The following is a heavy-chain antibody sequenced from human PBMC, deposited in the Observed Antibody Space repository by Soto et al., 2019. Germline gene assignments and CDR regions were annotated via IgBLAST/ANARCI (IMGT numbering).Heavy chain of an antibody. CDR1: GFSFSNYW. V-gene: IGHV3-7*01. CDR3: ATVTYRGGEFDS. J-gene: IGHJ4*02. D-gene: IGHD3-16*01. CDR2: IKEDGSEK. Sequence: EVQLVESGGGLVQPGGSLRLSCVVSGFSFSNYWMTWVRQAPGKGLEWVAKIKEDGSEKDYVDSVKGRFIISRDNAKKSLYLQMNSLRAEDTAVYYCATVTYRGGEFDSWGQGTLVTVSS.